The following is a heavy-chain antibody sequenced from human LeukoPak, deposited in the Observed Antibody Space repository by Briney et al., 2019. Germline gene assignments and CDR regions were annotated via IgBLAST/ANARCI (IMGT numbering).Heavy chain of an antibody. CDR2: IYSGGST. CDR1: GFTFSNFG. V-gene: IGHV3-53*01. J-gene: IGHJ4*02. D-gene: IGHD6-6*01. Sequence: GGSLRLSCAASGFTFSNFGMHRVRQAPGKGLEWVSVIYSGGSTYYADSVKGRFTISRDNSKNTLYLQMNSLRAEDTAVYYCARVLRQKYSSWGQGTLVTVSS. CDR3: ARVLRQKYSS.